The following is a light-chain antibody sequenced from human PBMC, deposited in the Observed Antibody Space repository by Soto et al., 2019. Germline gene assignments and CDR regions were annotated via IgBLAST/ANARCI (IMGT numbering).Light chain of an antibody. V-gene: IGKV3D-20*02. J-gene: IGKJ5*01. CDR3: QQRSTWPT. CDR2: GAS. CDR1: QSVSSSY. Sequence: EIVLTQSPGTLSLSPGERATLSCRASQSVSSSYLAWYQQKPGQAPRLLIYGASSRATGIPDGFSGSGSGTEFTLTISSLQSEDFAVYYCQQRSTWPTFGQGTRLEIK.